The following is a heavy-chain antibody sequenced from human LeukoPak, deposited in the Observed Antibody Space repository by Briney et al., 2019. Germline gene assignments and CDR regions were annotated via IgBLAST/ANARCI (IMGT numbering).Heavy chain of an antibody. CDR3: AKDQGIAALSGMDV. D-gene: IGHD6-25*01. CDR2: ISSSGSTI. Sequence: GGSLRLSCAASGFTFSDYYMSWIRQAPGKGLEWVSYISSSGSTIYYADSVKGRFTISRDNAKNTLYLQMNSLRAEDTAVYYCAKDQGIAALSGMDVWGKGTTVTVSS. V-gene: IGHV3-11*04. J-gene: IGHJ6*03. CDR1: GFTFSDYY.